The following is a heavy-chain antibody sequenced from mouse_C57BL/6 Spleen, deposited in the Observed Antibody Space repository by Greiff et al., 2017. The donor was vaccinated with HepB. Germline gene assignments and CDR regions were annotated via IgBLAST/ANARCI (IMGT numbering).Heavy chain of an antibody. Sequence: VQRVESGPELVKPGASVKLSCKASGYTFTSYDINWVKQRPGQGLEWIGWIYPRDGSTKYNERFKGKATLTVDTSSSTAYMELHSLTSEDSAVYFCARGSGRSWFAYWGQGTLVTVSA. V-gene: IGHV1-85*01. CDR3: ARGSGRSWFAY. D-gene: IGHD1-3*01. J-gene: IGHJ3*01. CDR2: IYPRDGST. CDR1: GYTFTSYD.